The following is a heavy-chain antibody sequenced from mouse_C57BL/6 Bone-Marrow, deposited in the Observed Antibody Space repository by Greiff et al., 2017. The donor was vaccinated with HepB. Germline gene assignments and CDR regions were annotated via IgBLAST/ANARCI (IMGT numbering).Heavy chain of an antibody. CDR2: ISDGGSYT. V-gene: IGHV5-4*01. Sequence: EVQRVESGGGLVKPGGSLKLSCAASGFTFSSYAMSWVRQTPEKRLEWVATISDGGSYTYYPDNVKGRFTISRDNAKNNLYLQMSHLKSEDTAMYYCAREGRLPFAYWGQGTLVTVSA. CDR3: AREGRLPFAY. J-gene: IGHJ3*01. CDR1: GFTFSSYA. D-gene: IGHD1-1*01.